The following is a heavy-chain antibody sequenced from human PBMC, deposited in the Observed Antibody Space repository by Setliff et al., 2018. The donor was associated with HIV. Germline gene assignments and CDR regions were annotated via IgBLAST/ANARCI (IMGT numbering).Heavy chain of an antibody. CDR3: ARDRVAARLYFDY. V-gene: IGHV1-2*06. J-gene: IGHJ4*02. Sequence: AASVKVSCKASGYTFTGYYMHWVRQAPGQGLEWMGRINPNSGGTNYAQKFQGRVTMTRDTSISTAYMELSRLRSDDTAVYYCARDRVAARLYFDYWGQGTLVTVSS. CDR1: GYTFTGYY. CDR2: INPNSGGT. D-gene: IGHD6-6*01.